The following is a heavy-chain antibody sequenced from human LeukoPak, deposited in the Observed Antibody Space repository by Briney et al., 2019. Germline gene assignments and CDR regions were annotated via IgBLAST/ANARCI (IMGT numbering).Heavy chain of an antibody. J-gene: IGHJ3*02. D-gene: IGHD1-26*01. Sequence: PGGSLRLSCSASGFTVSSSYRSWVRHAPGKGLEGVSVLYSGGSKYYADPVKGRFTSSRDNSKNSLYLQMNSLSAEDTAVYYCARSHRGSNSLSFDIWGQGTKVTVSS. CDR3: ARSHRGSNSLSFDI. V-gene: IGHV3-53*01. CDR2: LYSGGSK. CDR1: GFTVSSSY.